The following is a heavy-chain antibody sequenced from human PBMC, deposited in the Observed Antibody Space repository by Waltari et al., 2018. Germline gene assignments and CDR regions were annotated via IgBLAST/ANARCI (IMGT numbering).Heavy chain of an antibody. CDR2: ISYDGSNK. J-gene: IGHJ1*01. V-gene: IGHV3-30-3*01. Sequence: QVQLVESGGGVVQPGRSLRLSCAASGFTFSSYAMHWVRQAPGKGLEWGAVISYDGSNKYYEDSVKGRFTISRDNSKNTLYLQMNSLRAEDTAVYYCAREIGRYDSSGFFQHWGQGTLVTVSS. D-gene: IGHD3-22*01. CDR1: GFTFSSYA. CDR3: AREIGRYDSSGFFQH.